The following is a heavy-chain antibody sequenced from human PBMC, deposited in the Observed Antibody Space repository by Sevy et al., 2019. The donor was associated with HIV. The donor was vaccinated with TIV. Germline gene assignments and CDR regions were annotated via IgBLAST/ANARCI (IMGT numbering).Heavy chain of an antibody. CDR1: GFTFTRYA. J-gene: IGHJ4*02. CDR3: VRAVAADGSF. CDR2: ISKEGTNK. Sequence: GGSLRLSCEASGFTFTRYAFHWVRQAPGKGLEWVAVISKEGTNKYYIDSVKGRFTISRDNARNFLYLQMNSLRAEDTARYYCVRAVAADGSFWGQGTLVTVSS. V-gene: IGHV3-30-3*01. D-gene: IGHD6-13*01.